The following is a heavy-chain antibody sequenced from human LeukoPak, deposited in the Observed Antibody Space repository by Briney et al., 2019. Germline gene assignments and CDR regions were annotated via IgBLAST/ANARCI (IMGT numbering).Heavy chain of an antibody. D-gene: IGHD2-15*01. Sequence: PLETLSLTCTVSGGSISSYYWSWIRQPAGKGLEWIGRIYTSGSTNYNPSLKSRVTISVDTSKNQFSLKLSSVTAADTAVYYCARVDCSGGSCDSWGQGTLVTVSS. CDR3: ARVDCSGGSCDS. J-gene: IGHJ5*01. CDR2: IYTSGST. V-gene: IGHV4-4*07. CDR1: GGSISSYY.